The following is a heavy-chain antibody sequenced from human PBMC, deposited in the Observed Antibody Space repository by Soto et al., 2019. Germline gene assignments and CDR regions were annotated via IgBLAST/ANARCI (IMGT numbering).Heavy chain of an antibody. CDR1: GFTFSSYW. Sequence: EVQLVESGGGLVLPGGSLRLSCAASGFTFSSYWMHWVRQAPGKGLVWVSRTNEDGSIINYADSVKGRFTISRDNTKNTLYLKMNGRGAEDRVVYYVTRDSGGGGGFWGQGTLVTVSS. CDR3: TRDSGGGGGF. J-gene: IGHJ4*02. CDR2: TNEDGSII. V-gene: IGHV3-74*01. D-gene: IGHD3-16*01.